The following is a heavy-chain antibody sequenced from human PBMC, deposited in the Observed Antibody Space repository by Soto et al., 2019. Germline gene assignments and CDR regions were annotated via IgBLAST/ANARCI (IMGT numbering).Heavy chain of an antibody. V-gene: IGHV4-4*02. CDR2: IYRTGST. D-gene: IGHD1-7*01. J-gene: IGHJ4*02. CDR1: GGSFTSNNW. CDR3: ASRDPGTSVDY. Sequence: LETLSLTCAVSGGSFTSNNWWTCVRQPPGQGLEWIGEIYRTGSTNYNPSLKSRVTISLDKSENQFSLKVTSLTAADTAVYYCASRDPGTSVDYWGQGTLVTVSS.